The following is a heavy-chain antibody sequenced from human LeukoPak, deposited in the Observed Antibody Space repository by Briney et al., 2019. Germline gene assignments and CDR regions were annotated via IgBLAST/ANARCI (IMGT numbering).Heavy chain of an antibody. CDR1: GGSISSYY. V-gene: IGHV4-59*01. Sequence: PSETLSLTCTVSGGSISSYYWSWIRQPPGKGLEWIGYIYYSGGTNYNPSLKSRVTISVDTSKNQFSLKLSSVTAADTAVYYCASGYSYGIDYWGQGTLVTVSS. CDR2: IYYSGGT. J-gene: IGHJ4*02. CDR3: ASGYSYGIDY. D-gene: IGHD5-18*01.